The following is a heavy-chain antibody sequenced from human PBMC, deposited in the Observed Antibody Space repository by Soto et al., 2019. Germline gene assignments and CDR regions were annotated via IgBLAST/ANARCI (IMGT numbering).Heavy chain of an antibody. J-gene: IGHJ4*02. CDR1: GFTFSRYW. CDR3: VRPFYDLDRTPPFDH. D-gene: IGHD3-22*01. V-gene: IGHV3-74*03. CDR2: INTDKSTL. Sequence: EVQLVESGGGLVHPGGSLRLSCLASGFTFSRYWMHWVRQAPGKGLVWVSRINTDKSTLTYADSVEGRFTISRDNAKNTMYLQMACLRAEDTAVYYCVRPFYDLDRTPPFDHWGPGTLVTVSS.